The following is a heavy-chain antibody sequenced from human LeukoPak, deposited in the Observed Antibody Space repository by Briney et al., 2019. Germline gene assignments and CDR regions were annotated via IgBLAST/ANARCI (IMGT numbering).Heavy chain of an antibody. Sequence: GGSLRLSCAASGFTFSSYWMSWVRQAPGKGLEWVANIKQDGSEKYYADSVKGRFTISRDNSKNTLYLQMNSLRAEDTAVYYCARPAYYYGSGSYNFDYWGQGTLVTVSS. CDR3: ARPAYYYGSGSYNFDY. V-gene: IGHV3-7*01. CDR1: GFTFSSYW. J-gene: IGHJ4*02. CDR2: IKQDGSEK. D-gene: IGHD3-10*01.